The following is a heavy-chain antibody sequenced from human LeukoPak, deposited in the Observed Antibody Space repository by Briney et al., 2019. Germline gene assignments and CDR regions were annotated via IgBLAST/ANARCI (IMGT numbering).Heavy chain of an antibody. CDR2: IWYDGSEK. V-gene: IGHV3-33*01. D-gene: IGHD6-13*01. CDR1: GFTFSSFG. CDR3: ARAGNAFDI. Sequence: GRSLGLSCAASGFTFSSFGMHWVRQAPGKGLEWVAVIWYDGSEKYYTDSVKGRFTITRDNSKNTLYLQMSSLRGEDTAISYCARAGNAFDIWGQGTMVTVSS. J-gene: IGHJ3*02.